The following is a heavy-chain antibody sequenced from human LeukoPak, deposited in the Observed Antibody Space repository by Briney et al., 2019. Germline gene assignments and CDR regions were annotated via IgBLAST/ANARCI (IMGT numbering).Heavy chain of an antibody. Sequence: SETLSLTCTVSGGSISSGGYYWSWIRQHPGKGLEWIGYIYYSGSTYYNPSLKSRVTISVDTSKNQFSLKLSSVTAADTAVYYCARGGLDSGYSDYWGQGTLVTVSS. D-gene: IGHD1-26*01. CDR1: GGSISSGGYY. CDR3: ARGGLDSGYSDY. CDR2: IYYSGST. V-gene: IGHV4-31*03. J-gene: IGHJ4*02.